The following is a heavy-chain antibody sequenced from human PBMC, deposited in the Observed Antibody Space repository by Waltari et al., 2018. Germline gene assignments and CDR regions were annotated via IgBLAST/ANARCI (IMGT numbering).Heavy chain of an antibody. CDR3: ARMSGYQLVYYGMDV. Sequence: EVQLVASGGGVVQPGGSLRLSFAASGFTARGNYMTWVRQVPGKGLEWVSVLYSGGATYYEDSVKGRFTISRDNSKNILYLQMSNLRAADTAIYFCARMSGYQLVYYGMDVWGQGTTVTVSS. CDR1: GFTARGNY. D-gene: IGHD3-3*01. CDR2: LYSGGAT. V-gene: IGHV3-66*02. J-gene: IGHJ6*02.